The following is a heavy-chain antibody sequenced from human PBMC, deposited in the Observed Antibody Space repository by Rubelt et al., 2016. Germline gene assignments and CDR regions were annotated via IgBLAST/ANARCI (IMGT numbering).Heavy chain of an antibody. CDR2: ISGRGGRT. CDR1: GFTFSSYG. D-gene: IGHD2-21*02. V-gene: IGHV3-23*04. J-gene: IGHJ4*02. CDR3: AKDGPVTNSYYFDY. Sequence: VQLAESGGGVVQPGMSLRLSCAASGFTFSSYGMHWVRQAPGKGLEWVSSISGRGGRTYYADSVKGRFTISRDNSKNTLYLQRNSQRAGDTAVYYFAKDGPVTNSYYFDYWGQGTLVTVSS.